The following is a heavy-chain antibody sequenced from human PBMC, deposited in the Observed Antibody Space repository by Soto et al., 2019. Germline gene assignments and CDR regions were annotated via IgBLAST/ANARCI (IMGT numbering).Heavy chain of an antibody. Sequence: EVQLVESGGGLVQPGGSLRLSCAASGFTFSSYEMNWVRQAPGKGLEWVSYISSSGSTIYYADSVKGRFTISRDNAKNSLYLQMNSLRAEDTAVYYCARGWCSRCVVDPTFDIWGQGTMVTVSS. CDR2: ISSSGSTI. J-gene: IGHJ3*02. V-gene: IGHV3-48*03. CDR3: ARGWCSRCVVDPTFDI. D-gene: IGHD6-19*01. CDR1: GFTFSSYE.